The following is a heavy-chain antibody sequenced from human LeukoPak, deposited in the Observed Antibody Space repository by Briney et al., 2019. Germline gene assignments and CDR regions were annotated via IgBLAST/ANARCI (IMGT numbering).Heavy chain of an antibody. CDR1: GYTFTSYG. CDR2: INPNSGGT. Sequence: ASVKVSCKASGYTFTSYGISWVRQAPGQGLEWVGWINPNSGGTNYAQKFQGRVTMTRDTSISTAYMELSRLRSDDTAVYYCARDRRPSLNYYFDNWGQGTLVTVSS. CDR3: ARDRRPSLNYYFDN. V-gene: IGHV1-2*02. J-gene: IGHJ4*02.